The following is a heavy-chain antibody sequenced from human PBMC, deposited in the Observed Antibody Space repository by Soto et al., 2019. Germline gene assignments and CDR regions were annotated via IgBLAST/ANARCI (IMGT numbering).Heavy chain of an antibody. Sequence: GGSLRLSCAASGFTFSSYAMSWVRQAPGKGLEWVSAISGSGGSTYYADSVKGRFTISRDNSKNTLYLQMNSLRAEDTAVYYCAKHRVVAATPGDWLDPWGQGTLVTVSS. CDR3: AKHRVVAATPGDWLDP. J-gene: IGHJ5*02. CDR1: GFTFSSYA. V-gene: IGHV3-23*01. CDR2: ISGSGGST. D-gene: IGHD2-15*01.